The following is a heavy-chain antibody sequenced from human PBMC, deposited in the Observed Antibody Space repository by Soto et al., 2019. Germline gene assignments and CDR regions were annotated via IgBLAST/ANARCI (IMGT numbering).Heavy chain of an antibody. V-gene: IGHV1-69*08. CDR1: GTIFSSYT. D-gene: IGHD3-16*01. Sequence: QVQLVQSGAEVKKPGSSVRVSCKASGTIFSSYTISWVRQAPGQGLEWMGRIIPILGETNSAQKFQGRVTLTADTSTNTAYMQLNSLRLEDTAVYYCARGLGGRMDDWGQGTTVTFSS. CDR3: ARGLGGRMDD. J-gene: IGHJ6*02. CDR2: IIPILGET.